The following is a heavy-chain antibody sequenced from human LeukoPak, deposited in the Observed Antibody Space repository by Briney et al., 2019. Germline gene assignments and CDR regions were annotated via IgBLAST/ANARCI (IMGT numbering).Heavy chain of an antibody. D-gene: IGHD4-17*01. CDR3: LCYGDYAGFDY. J-gene: IGHJ4*02. V-gene: IGHV3-21*01. CDR1: GFTFSSYS. CDR2: ISSSSSYI. Sequence: GGSLRLSCAASGFTFSSYSMNWFRQAPGKGLEWVSSISSSSSYIYYADSVKGRFTISRDNAKNSLYLQMNSLRAEDTAVYYCLCYGDYAGFDYWGQGTLVTVSS.